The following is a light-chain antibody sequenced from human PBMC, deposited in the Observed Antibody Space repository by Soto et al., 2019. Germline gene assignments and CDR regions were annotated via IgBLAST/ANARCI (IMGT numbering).Light chain of an antibody. CDR1: SSDVGGYDY. V-gene: IGLV2-14*01. Sequence: QSVLTQPASVSGSPGQSITISCTGTSSDVGGYDYVTWYQQHPGKAPKLIIYEVSNRPSGVSNRFSGSKSGNTASLTISGLQAEDEATYHCSSYTTSSTVFGGGTKLTVL. CDR3: SSYTTSSTV. CDR2: EVS. J-gene: IGLJ3*02.